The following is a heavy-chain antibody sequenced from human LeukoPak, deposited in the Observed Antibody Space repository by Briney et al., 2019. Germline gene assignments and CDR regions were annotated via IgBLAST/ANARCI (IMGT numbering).Heavy chain of an antibody. CDR2: IKQDGSDR. V-gene: IGHV3-7*03. D-gene: IGHD6-25*01. Sequence: GGSLRLSCVVSEFNFRNYWMSWVRQAPGKGLEWVANIKQDGSDRYYVDSVKGRFTISRDNAKNSLYLQMNSLRDEDTAVYYCARGSAAHGGFWGQGTPVIVSS. CDR3: ARGSAAHGGF. CDR1: EFNFRNYW. J-gene: IGHJ4*02.